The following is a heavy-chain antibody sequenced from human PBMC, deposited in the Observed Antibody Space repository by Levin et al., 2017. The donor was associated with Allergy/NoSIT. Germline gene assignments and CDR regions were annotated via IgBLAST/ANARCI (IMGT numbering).Heavy chain of an antibody. V-gene: IGHV3-53*01. Sequence: GGSLRLSCAASGFTVSSNYMSWVRQAPGKGLEWVSVIYSGGSTYYADSVKGRFTISRDNSKNTLYLQMNSLRAEDTAVYYCARDGLGYCSSTSCYSFIGYWGQGTLVTVSS. CDR2: IYSGGST. J-gene: IGHJ4*02. D-gene: IGHD2-2*01. CDR3: ARDGLGYCSSTSCYSFIGY. CDR1: GFTVSSNY.